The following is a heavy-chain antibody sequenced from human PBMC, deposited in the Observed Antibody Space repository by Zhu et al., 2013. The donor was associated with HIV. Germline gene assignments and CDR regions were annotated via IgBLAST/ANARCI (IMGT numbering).Heavy chain of an antibody. D-gene: IGHD6-13*01. V-gene: IGHV1-8*03. Sequence: QVQLVQSGAEVKKPGASVKVSCKASGYTFTSYDINWVRQATGQGLEWMGWMNPNSGNTGYAQKFQGRVTITRNTSISTAYLELSSLRSEDTAVYYCVKVRFTKGDSSWPLEYWGQGTLVTVSS. CDR3: VKVRFTKGDSSWPLEY. CDR2: MNPNSGNT. CDR1: GYTFTSYD. J-gene: IGHJ4*02.